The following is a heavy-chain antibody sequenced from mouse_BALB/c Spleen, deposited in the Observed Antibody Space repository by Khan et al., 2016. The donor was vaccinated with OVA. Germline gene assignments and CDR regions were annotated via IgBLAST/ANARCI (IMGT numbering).Heavy chain of an antibody. Sequence: QVQLQQSGPELVRPGVSVKISCKGSGYTFTDYAMYWVKQSHAESLEWIGLISTYYGNTNYNQKFKGKATMTVDKSSTTAYMELARLTSEDSAIYYYAGPACDGYYDYWGQGTTLTVSS. CDR3: AGPACDGYYDY. CDR1: GYTFTDYA. J-gene: IGHJ2*01. D-gene: IGHD2-3*01. CDR2: ISTYYGNT. V-gene: IGHV1S137*01.